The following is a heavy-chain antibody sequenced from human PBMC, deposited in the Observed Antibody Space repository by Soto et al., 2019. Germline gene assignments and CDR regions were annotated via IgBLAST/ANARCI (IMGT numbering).Heavy chain of an antibody. Sequence: QVQLVQSGAEVKKPGASVKVSCKASGYTFTSYDINWVRQATGQGLEWMGWMNPNSGNTGCAQKFQGRVTMNRNTSISKAYMELSSLRSEATAVYYCARGGTTKGYCSGGSCHDASDIWGLGTMVTVSS. CDR1: GYTFTSYD. V-gene: IGHV1-8*01. CDR2: MNPNSGNT. D-gene: IGHD2-15*01. J-gene: IGHJ3*02. CDR3: ARGGTTKGYCSGGSCHDASDI.